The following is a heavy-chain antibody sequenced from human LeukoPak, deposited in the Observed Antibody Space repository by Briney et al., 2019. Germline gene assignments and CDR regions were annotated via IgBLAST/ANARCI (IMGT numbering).Heavy chain of an antibody. Sequence: GGSLRLSCAASGFTFSSYGMHWVRQAPGKGLEWVAVIWYDGSNKYYADSVKGRFTISRDNAKNSLYLQMNSLRDEDTAVYYCAREGPYYGSGSYRGDVWGQGTTVTVSS. D-gene: IGHD3-10*01. J-gene: IGHJ6*02. V-gene: IGHV3-33*01. CDR1: GFTFSSYG. CDR2: IWYDGSNK. CDR3: AREGPYYGSGSYRGDV.